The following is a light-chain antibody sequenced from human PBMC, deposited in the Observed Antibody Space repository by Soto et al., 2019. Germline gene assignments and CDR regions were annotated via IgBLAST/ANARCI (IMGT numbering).Light chain of an antibody. CDR2: YDS. Sequence: SYELTQPPSVSVAPGKTARITCWGNNIGSKSVHWYQQKPGQAPVLGIYYDSDRPSGIPERFSCSNSGNTATLTISRVEAGDEADYYCQVWDSSSDHVVFGGGTKLTVL. CDR3: QVWDSSSDHVV. CDR1: NIGSKS. V-gene: IGLV3-21*04. J-gene: IGLJ2*01.